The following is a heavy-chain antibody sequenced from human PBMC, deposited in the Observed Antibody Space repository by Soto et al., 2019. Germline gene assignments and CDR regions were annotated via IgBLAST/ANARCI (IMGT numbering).Heavy chain of an antibody. Sequence: ASVKVSCKASGYIFTNYAMHWVRKDPGQRLEWMGWINAANGNTKYSQKFQGRVTITTDTSASTAYMELSSLRSEDTAVYYCARDRRADDYGDDAFDNWGQGTLVTVSS. CDR1: GYIFTNYA. D-gene: IGHD4-17*01. V-gene: IGHV1-3*01. CDR3: ARDRRADDYGDDAFDN. J-gene: IGHJ4*02. CDR2: INAANGNT.